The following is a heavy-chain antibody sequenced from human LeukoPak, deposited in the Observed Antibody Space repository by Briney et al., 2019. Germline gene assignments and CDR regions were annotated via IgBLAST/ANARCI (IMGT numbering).Heavy chain of an antibody. CDR1: GFTFNIHT. CDR3: VKDQSGGWAFAY. CDR2: ISGKGDTT. Sequence: GGSLRLSCSASGFTFNIHTMHWVRQAPGKGLEYVSSISGKGDTTYYADSVKGTFTISRDNSKNTLYLQMSSLRPEDTAVYYCVKDQSGGWAFAYWGRGTLVTV. V-gene: IGHV3-64D*09. D-gene: IGHD2-15*01. J-gene: IGHJ4*02.